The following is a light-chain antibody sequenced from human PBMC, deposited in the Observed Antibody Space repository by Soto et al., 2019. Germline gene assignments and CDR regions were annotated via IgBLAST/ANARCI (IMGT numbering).Light chain of an antibody. J-gene: IGLJ2*01. CDR1: SSNIGAGYG. CDR3: QSYDSSLSASVV. V-gene: IGLV1-40*01. CDR2: GNS. Sequence: QAVVTQPPSVSGAPGQRVTISCTGSSSNIGAGYGVHWYQQLPGTAPKLLIYGNSNRPSGVPDRFSGSQSGTSASLAITGLQAEDEADYYCQSYDSSLSASVVFGGGTKVTVL.